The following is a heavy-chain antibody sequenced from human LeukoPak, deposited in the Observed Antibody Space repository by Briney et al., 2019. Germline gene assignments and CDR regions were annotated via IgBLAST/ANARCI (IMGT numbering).Heavy chain of an antibody. Sequence: GGSLRLSCAASGFTFSSYAMSWVRQAPGKGLEWVSAISGSGGSTYYADSMKGRFTISRDNSKNTLYLQMNSLRAEDTAVYYCAKGGRDLDWLLLFDYWGQGTLVTVSS. D-gene: IGHD3-9*01. J-gene: IGHJ4*02. CDR2: ISGSGGST. V-gene: IGHV3-23*01. CDR3: AKGGRDLDWLLLFDY. CDR1: GFTFSSYA.